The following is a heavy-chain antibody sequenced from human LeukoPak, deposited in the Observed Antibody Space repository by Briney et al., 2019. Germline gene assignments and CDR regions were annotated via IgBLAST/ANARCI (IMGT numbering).Heavy chain of an antibody. CDR3: ARSTDIVMVPSRFDP. CDR1: GFTFSNYW. CDR2: ISGSGGST. Sequence: GGSLRLSCEVSGFTFSNYWMMWVRQAPGKGLEWVSAISGSGGSTYYADSVKGRFTISRDNSQIPLYLHMNSLRAADNAVYYCARSTDIVMVPSRFDPWGQGTLVTVSS. J-gene: IGHJ5*02. D-gene: IGHD2-2*01. V-gene: IGHV3-23*01.